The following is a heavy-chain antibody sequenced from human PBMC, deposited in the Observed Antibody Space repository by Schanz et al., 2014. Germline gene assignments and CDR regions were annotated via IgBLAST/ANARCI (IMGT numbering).Heavy chain of an antibody. CDR2: IIPILGIA. V-gene: IGHV1-69*02. CDR1: GGTFSSYT. D-gene: IGHD5-18*01. Sequence: QVQLVQSGAEVKKPGSSVKVSCTASGGTFSSYTISWIRQAPGQGLEWMGRIIPILGIANYAQKFQGRVTITADKSTFTAYMDVSSLRSEDTAVYYCARGHSQGYSYGHNIGAYYYGMDVWGQGTTVTVSS. J-gene: IGHJ6*02. CDR3: ARGHSQGYSYGHNIGAYYYGMDV.